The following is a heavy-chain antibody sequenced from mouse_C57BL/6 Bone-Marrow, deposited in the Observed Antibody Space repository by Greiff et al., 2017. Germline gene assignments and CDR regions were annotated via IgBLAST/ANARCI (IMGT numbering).Heavy chain of an antibody. J-gene: IGHJ4*01. CDR1: GFSLTSSG. D-gene: IGHD1-1*01. V-gene: IGHV2-9*01. CDR3: AKRTVVAPYAMDY. Sequence: QVQLKQSGPGLVAPSQSLSITCTVSGFSLTSSGVDWVRQPPGKGLEWLGVIWGGGSTNYNSALMSRLSLSKDNSKSQVFLKMNSLQTDDTAMYDCAKRTVVAPYAMDYWGQGTSVTVSS. CDR2: IWGGGST.